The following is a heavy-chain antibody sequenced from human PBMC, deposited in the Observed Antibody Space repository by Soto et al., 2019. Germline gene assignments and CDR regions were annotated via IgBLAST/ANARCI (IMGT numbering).Heavy chain of an antibody. CDR1: NDSIISYY. V-gene: IGHV4-59*01. D-gene: IGHD4-17*01. CDR3: ARTTRMTTMIDY. CDR2: VYYSGGT. J-gene: IGHJ4*02. Sequence: SETLSLTCTVSNDSIISYYLSWIRQPPGKGLEWIGYVYYSGGTKYNPSLKSRLTMSLDMSKKQFSLRLTSVTAADTAVYFCARTTRMTTMIDYWGQGTQVTVSS.